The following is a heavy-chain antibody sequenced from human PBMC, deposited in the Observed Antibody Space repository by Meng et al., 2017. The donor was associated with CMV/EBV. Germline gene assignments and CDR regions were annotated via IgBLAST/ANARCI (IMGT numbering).Heavy chain of an antibody. V-gene: IGHV1-2*02. CDR1: GYTFTGHF. CDR3: ARDHNWGPDY. Sequence: ASVKVSCKTSGYTFTGHFFHWIRQAPGQGLEWMGWIMPASGNTHYAKAFQGRVTLTTDTSISTAYMELSGLTSDDTAVYYYARDHNWGPDYWGQGTLVTVSS. J-gene: IGHJ4*02. D-gene: IGHD1-1*01. CDR2: IMPASGNT.